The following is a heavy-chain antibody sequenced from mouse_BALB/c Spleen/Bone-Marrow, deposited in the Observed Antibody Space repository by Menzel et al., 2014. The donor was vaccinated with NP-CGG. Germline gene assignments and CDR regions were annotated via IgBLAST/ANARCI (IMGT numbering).Heavy chain of an antibody. D-gene: IGHD2-2*01. V-gene: IGHV5-12*02. Sequence: EVKLVESGGGLVQPGGSLKLSCATSGFTFSDYYMYWVRQTPEKRLEWVAYISNGGGSTYYPDTVKGRFTISRDNAKNTLYLQMSRLKSEDTAMYYCARQGIYYGYDPFAYWGQGTLVTAS. CDR3: ARQGIYYGYDPFAY. CDR2: ISNGGGST. J-gene: IGHJ3*01. CDR1: GFTFSDYY.